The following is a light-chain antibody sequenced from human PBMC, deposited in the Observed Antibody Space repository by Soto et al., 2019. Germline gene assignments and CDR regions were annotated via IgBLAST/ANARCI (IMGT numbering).Light chain of an antibody. V-gene: IGKV1D-16*01. J-gene: IGKJ4*01. CDR1: QDINSW. CDR3: QQYNIYPLT. CDR2: AAS. Sequence: DVQMTQSPSSLSASVGDRVTITCRASQDINSWLAWYQQKPGKAPKSLIYAASSLQTGVPSRFSRSEAWTDFTLNISSLQPEDSATYYCQQYNIYPLTFGGGTKVEIK.